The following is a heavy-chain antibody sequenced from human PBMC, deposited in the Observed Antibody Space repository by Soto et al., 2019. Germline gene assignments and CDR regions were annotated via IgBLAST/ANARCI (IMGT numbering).Heavy chain of an antibody. CDR2: IYYSGST. CDR3: AREQGYNAALN. V-gene: IGHV4-31*03. CDR1: GGSISNGGYY. Sequence: SETLSLTCTVSGGSISNGGYYWSWIRQHPGKGLEWIGYIYYSGSTYNNPSLKSRVTISVDTSKNQFSLKLSSVTAADTAVYYCAREQGYNAALNWGQGTLVTVSS. D-gene: IGHD1-1*01. J-gene: IGHJ4*02.